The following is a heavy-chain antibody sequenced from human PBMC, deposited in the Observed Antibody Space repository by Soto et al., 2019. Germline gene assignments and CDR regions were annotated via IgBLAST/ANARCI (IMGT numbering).Heavy chain of an antibody. Sequence: GASVKVSCKASGYTFTSYGISWVRQAPGQGLEWMGWISAYNGNTNYAQIFEGRVTMTEDTSTDTAYMEVSSLRSEDTAVYYCATQALMSSHPGVGATYFDRWGQGTLVTVSS. CDR3: ATQALMSSHPGVGATYFDR. V-gene: IGHV1-18*04. CDR2: ISAYNGNT. D-gene: IGHD3-3*01. CDR1: GYTFTSYG. J-gene: IGHJ4*02.